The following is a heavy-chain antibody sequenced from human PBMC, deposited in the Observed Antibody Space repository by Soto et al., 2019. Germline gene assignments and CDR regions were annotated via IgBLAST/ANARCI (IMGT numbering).Heavy chain of an antibody. V-gene: IGHV4-34*01. CDR1: GGSFSGYY. CDR3: ARGTKHYDILTGYYRNPIGYVQH. D-gene: IGHD3-9*01. CDR2: INHSGST. J-gene: IGHJ1*01. Sequence: PSETLSLTCAVYGGSFSGYYWSWIRQPPGKGLEWIGEINHSGSTNYNPSLKSRVTISVDTSKNQFSLKLSSVTAADTAVYYCARGTKHYDILTGYYRNPIGYVQHWGQGPLVT.